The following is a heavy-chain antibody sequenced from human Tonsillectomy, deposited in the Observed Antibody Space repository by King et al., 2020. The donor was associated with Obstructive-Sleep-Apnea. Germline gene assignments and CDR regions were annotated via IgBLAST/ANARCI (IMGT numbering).Heavy chain of an antibody. CDR2: ISTSGDAT. Sequence: VQLVESGGGLVQPGGSLRLSCAASGLTFSHYAMSWVRQAPGKGLEGVSTISTSGDATYYLASVKGRFTISRDNSKNTRYLQSNSLRVEDTALSYCAXDTXXRFSGXLXAFDSXXHXTXVTVS. CDR3: AXDTXXRFSGXLXAFDS. D-gene: IGHD3-3*01. V-gene: IGHV3-23*04. CDR1: GLTFSHYA. J-gene: IGHJ4*01.